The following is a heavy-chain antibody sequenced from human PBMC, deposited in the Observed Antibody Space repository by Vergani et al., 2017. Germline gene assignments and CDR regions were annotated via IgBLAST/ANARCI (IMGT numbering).Heavy chain of an antibody. J-gene: IGHJ6*03. CDR2: IHAGGST. D-gene: IGHD4-11*01. CDR3: ARVNTETNGHLYYYYYMDV. CDR1: GDSGNRHIYY. Sequence: QVQLQESGPGLVKPSQTLSLTCTVSGDSGNRHIYYWTWIRQPAGKGLEWIGRIHAGGSTNSNPSLKSRVTMSVDMSSDQFSLNLTSVTAADTAVYYCARVNTETNGHLYYYYYMDVWGQGTAVTVS. V-gene: IGHV4-61*02.